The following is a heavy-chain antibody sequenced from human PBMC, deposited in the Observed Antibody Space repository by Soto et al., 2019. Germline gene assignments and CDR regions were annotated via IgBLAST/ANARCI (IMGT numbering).Heavy chain of an antibody. CDR3: GRDLRDWDSGSYSYGY. V-gene: IGHV3-7*04. CDR2: IKQDGGEK. D-gene: IGHD1-26*01. CDR1: GFTFSSYW. J-gene: IGHJ4*02. Sequence: EVQLVESGGGLVQPGGSLRLSCAASGFTFSSYWMSWVRQAPGKGLEWVANIKQDGGEKYYVDSVKGRFTISRDNAKNSLDLQMNSLRAEDTAVYYCGRDLRDWDSGSYSYGYWGQGTLVTVSP.